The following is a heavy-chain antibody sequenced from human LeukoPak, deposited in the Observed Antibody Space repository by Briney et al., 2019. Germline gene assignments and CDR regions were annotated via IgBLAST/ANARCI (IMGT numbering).Heavy chain of an antibody. J-gene: IGHJ4*02. CDR1: GGSFSGYY. D-gene: IGHD2-15*01. CDR3: ASPDPYCSGGSCYSGYDY. CDR2: INHSGST. Sequence: SETLSLTCAVYGGSFSGYYWSWIRQPQGKGLEWIGEINHSGSTNYNPSLKSRVTISVDTSKNQFSLKLSSVTAADTAVYYCASPDPYCSGGSCYSGYDYWGQGTLVTVSS. V-gene: IGHV4-34*01.